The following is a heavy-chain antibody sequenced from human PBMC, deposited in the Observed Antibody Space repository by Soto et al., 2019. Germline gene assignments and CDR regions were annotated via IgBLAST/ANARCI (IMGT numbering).Heavy chain of an antibody. V-gene: IGHV1-18*04. D-gene: IGHD1-7*01. CDR3: ARAIIGITGTTGGAFDI. Sequence: QVPLVQSGAEVKKPGASVKVSCKASGYTFTSYGISWVRQAPGQGLEWMGWISAYNGNTNYAQKLQGRVTMTTDTSTSTAYMELRSLRSDDTAVYYCARAIIGITGTTGGAFDIWGQGTMVTVSS. CDR2: ISAYNGNT. J-gene: IGHJ3*02. CDR1: GYTFTSYG.